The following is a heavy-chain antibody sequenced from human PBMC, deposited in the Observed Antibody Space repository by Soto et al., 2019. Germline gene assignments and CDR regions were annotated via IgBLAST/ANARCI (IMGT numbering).Heavy chain of an antibody. CDR3: ATMGFCGPGCYSFDY. D-gene: IGHD2-21*02. Sequence: ASVKVSCKVSGYTLRELAIHWVRQAPGKGFECMGGFDPEGSDTIYAQKFQGRVTMTSDTSTETAYMELESLTSEDTAFYYCATMGFCGPGCYSFDYWGQGTLVTVSS. CDR2: FDPEGSDT. J-gene: IGHJ4*02. V-gene: IGHV1-24*01. CDR1: GYTLRELA.